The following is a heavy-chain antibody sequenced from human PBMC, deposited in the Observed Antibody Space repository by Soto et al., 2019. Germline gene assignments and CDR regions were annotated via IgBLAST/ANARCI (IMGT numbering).Heavy chain of an antibody. CDR1: GFTFSSYA. CDR3: AKPGYCSTTSCFGGFDS. Sequence: PGGSLRLSCAASGFTFSSYAMSWVRQAPGKGLEWVSAISGSGGSTYYADSVKGRFTISRDNSKNTLYVQMSSLRAEDTAVYYCAKPGYCSTTSCFGGFDSWGQGTLVTVSS. D-gene: IGHD2-2*01. CDR2: ISGSGGST. V-gene: IGHV3-23*01. J-gene: IGHJ4*02.